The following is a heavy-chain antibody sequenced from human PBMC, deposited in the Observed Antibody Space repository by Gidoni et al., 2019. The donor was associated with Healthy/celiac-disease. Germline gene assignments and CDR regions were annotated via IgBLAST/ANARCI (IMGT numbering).Heavy chain of an antibody. V-gene: IGHV3-30*02. D-gene: IGHD4-17*01. Sequence: QVQLVESGGGVVQPGGSLRLSCAASGFTFSSYGMHWVRQAPGKGLEWVAFIRYDGSNKYYADSVKGRFTISRDNSKNTLYLQMNSLRAEDTAVYYCAKDLYGLFDYWGQGTLVTVSS. CDR1: GFTFSSYG. J-gene: IGHJ4*02. CDR2: IRYDGSNK. CDR3: AKDLYGLFDY.